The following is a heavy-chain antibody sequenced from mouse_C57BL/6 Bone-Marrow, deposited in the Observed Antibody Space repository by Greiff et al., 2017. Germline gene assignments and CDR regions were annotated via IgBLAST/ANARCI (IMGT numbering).Heavy chain of an antibody. CDR1: GYSFTDYN. CDR3: ARIFFITTVVATGYFDV. D-gene: IGHD1-1*01. V-gene: IGHV1-39*01. J-gene: IGHJ1*03. Sequence: VQLQQSGPELVKPGASVKISCKASGYSFTDYNMNWVKQSNGKSLEWIGVINPNYGTTSYNQKFNGKATLTVDQSSSTAYMQLNSLTSEDSAVSYCARIFFITTVVATGYFDVWGTGTTVTVSS. CDR2: INPNYGTT.